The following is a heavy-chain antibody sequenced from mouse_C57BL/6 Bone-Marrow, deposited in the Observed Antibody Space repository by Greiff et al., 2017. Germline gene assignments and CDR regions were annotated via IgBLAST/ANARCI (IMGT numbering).Heavy chain of an antibody. CDR1: GFNITDDY. V-gene: IGHV14-4*01. D-gene: IGHD1-1*01. J-gene: IGHJ1*03. CDR3: TRYDYGSTLYWYFDV. Sequence: EVQLQQSGAELVRPGASVKLSCTASGFNITDDYMHWVKQRPEQGLEWIGWIDPENGDTDYASKFQGKATITADTSSNTAYLPLRSLTSEDTAVYYCTRYDYGSTLYWYFDVWGTGTTVTVSS. CDR2: IDPENGDT.